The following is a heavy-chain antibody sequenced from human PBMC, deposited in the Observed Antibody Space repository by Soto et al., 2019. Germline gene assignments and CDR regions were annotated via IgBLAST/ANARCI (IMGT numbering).Heavy chain of an antibody. CDR1: GFTFSSYG. CDR2: ISYDGSNK. V-gene: IGHV3-30*03. Sequence: GGSLRLSCAASGFTFSSYGMHWVRQAPGKGLEWVAVISYDGSNKYYADSVKGRFTISRDNSKNTLYLQMNSLTTEDTAVYFCARETDGMDVWGQGTTVTVSS. CDR3: ARETDGMDV. J-gene: IGHJ6*02.